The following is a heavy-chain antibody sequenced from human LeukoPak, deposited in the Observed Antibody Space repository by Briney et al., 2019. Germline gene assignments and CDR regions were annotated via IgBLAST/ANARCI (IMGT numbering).Heavy chain of an antibody. J-gene: IGHJ4*02. CDR2: FDPEDGET. CDR1: GYTLTELS. V-gene: IGHV1-24*01. D-gene: IGHD3-16*01. Sequence: ASVKVSCKVSGYTLTELSMHWVRQAPGKGLEGMGGFDPEDGETIYAQKFQGRVTMTEDTSTDTAYMELSSLRSEDTAVYYCATYDYVWGSNNRYFDYWGQGTLVTVSS. CDR3: ATYDYVWGSNNRYFDY.